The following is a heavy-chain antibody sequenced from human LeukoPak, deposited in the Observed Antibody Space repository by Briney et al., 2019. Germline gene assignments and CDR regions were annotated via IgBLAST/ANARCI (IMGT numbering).Heavy chain of an antibody. J-gene: IGHJ4*02. CDR2: ISGSGGST. D-gene: IGHD3-10*01. CDR1: GLTFSTYG. CDR3: ARHGYYYGSGKYYYFDY. V-gene: IGHV3-23*01. Sequence: GGSLRLSCAASGLTFSTYGMSWVRQAPGKGLEWVSVISGSGGSTYYADSVKGRFTISRDNSKNTLYLQMNSLRAEDTAIYYCARHGYYYGSGKYYYFDYWGQGTLVTVSS.